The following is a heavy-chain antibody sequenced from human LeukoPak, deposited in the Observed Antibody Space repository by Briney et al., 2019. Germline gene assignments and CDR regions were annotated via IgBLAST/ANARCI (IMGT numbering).Heavy chain of an antibody. CDR2: ISGSSSTI. Sequence: GGSLRLSCAASGFTSSTYSMNWVRQAPGKGLEWVSYISGSSSTIYYADSVKGRFTISRDNAKNSLYLQMNSLRAEDTAVYYCARDYYGDYSFDYWGQGTLVTVSS. D-gene: IGHD4-17*01. J-gene: IGHJ4*02. V-gene: IGHV3-48*01. CDR1: GFTSSTYS. CDR3: ARDYYGDYSFDY.